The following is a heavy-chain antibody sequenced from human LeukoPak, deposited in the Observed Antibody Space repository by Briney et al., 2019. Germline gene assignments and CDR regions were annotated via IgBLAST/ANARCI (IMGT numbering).Heavy chain of an antibody. CDR3: ARDPTTVTKGLDI. Sequence: TSETLSLTCTVSGGSISTHYWSWIRQPPGKGLEWIGYISYIGSTNYNPSLKSRVTISVDTSKNQFSLKLSSVTAADAAVYFCARDPTTVTKGLDIWGRGTMVTVSS. CDR2: ISYIGST. D-gene: IGHD4-17*01. V-gene: IGHV4-59*11. J-gene: IGHJ3*02. CDR1: GGSISTHY.